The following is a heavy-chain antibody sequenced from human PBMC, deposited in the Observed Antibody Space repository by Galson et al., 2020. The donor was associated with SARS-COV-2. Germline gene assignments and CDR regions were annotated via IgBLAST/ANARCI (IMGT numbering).Heavy chain of an antibody. V-gene: IGHV4-31*03. Sequence: SETLSLTCTVSGGSISSGGYYWSWIRQHPGKGLEWIGYIYYSGSTYYNPSLKSRVTISVDTSKNQFSLKLSSVTAADTAVYYCAGLMVRGGIVELYFDYWGQGTLVTVSS. J-gene: IGHJ4*02. CDR2: IYYSGST. CDR1: GGSISSGGYY. CDR3: AGLMVRGGIVELYFDY. D-gene: IGHD3-10*01.